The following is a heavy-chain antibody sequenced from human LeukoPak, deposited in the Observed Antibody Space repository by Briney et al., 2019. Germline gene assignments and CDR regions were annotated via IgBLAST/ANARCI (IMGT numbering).Heavy chain of an antibody. CDR2: ISWNSGSI. Sequence: PGRSLRLSCAASGFTFDDYAMHWVRQAPGKGLEWVSGISWNSGSIGYADSVKGRFTISRDNAKNFLYLQMNSLRAEDTALYYCAKDIATGNRLYYFDYWGQGTLVTVSS. V-gene: IGHV3-9*01. J-gene: IGHJ4*02. CDR1: GFTFDDYA. CDR3: AKDIATGNRLYYFDY. D-gene: IGHD1-14*01.